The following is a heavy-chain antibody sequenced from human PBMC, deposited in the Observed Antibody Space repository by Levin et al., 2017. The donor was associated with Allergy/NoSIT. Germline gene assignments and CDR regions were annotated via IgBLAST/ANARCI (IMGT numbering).Heavy chain of an antibody. CDR3: GRSCSGGSRHSSHSDH. J-gene: IGHJ4*02. CDR1: GFTFASYG. D-gene: IGHD2-15*01. CDR2: VWYDGSNK. Sequence: GGSLRLSCAASGFTFASYGMHWVRQAPGKGLEWVAVVWYDGSNKHYADSVKGRFTISRDNSKNTLYLQMNRLRGEDTAVYYCGRSCSGGSRHSSHSDHWRPGTLVTVSS. V-gene: IGHV3-33*01.